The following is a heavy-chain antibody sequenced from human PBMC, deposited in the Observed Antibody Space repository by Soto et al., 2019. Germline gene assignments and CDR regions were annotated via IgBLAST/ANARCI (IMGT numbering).Heavy chain of an antibody. Sequence: ASVKVSCKASGYTFTGYYMHWVRQAPGQGLEWLGWINPNSGGTNYAQKFQGRVTMTRDTSISTAYLELSRLTSDDTAVYYCAALSITIFGVVPKGGSVGPSFDYWGQGNLVTVSS. CDR3: AALSITIFGVVPKGGSVGPSFDY. V-gene: IGHV1-2*02. CDR2: INPNSGGT. D-gene: IGHD3-3*01. J-gene: IGHJ4*02. CDR1: GYTFTGYY.